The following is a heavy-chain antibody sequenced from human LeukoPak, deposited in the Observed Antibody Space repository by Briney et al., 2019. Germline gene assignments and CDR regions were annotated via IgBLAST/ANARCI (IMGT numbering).Heavy chain of an antibody. J-gene: IGHJ3*02. D-gene: IGHD6-25*01. V-gene: IGHV4-30-2*01. CDR3: ARGRLPYAFDI. CDR1: GGSISSGGYY. CDR2: IYHSGST. Sequence: SETLSLTCTVSGGSISSGGYYWSWIRQPPGKGPEWIGYIYHSGSTYYNPSLKSRVTISVDRSKNQFSLKLSSVTAADTAVYYCARGRLPYAFDIWGQGTMVTVSS.